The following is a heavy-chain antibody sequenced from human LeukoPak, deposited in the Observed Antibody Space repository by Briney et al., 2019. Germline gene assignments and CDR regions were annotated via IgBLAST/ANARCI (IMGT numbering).Heavy chain of an antibody. CDR2: IDPSDSYT. V-gene: IGHV5-10-1*01. Sequence: GESLKIPCKGSGYSFTSYWISWVRQMPGKGLEWMGRIDPSDSYTNYSPSFQGHVTISADKSISTAYLQWSSLKASDTAMYYCARQVDLVRGVIIRSGWFDPWGQGTLVTVSS. CDR3: ARQVDLVRGVIIRSGWFDP. D-gene: IGHD3-10*01. J-gene: IGHJ5*02. CDR1: GYSFTSYW.